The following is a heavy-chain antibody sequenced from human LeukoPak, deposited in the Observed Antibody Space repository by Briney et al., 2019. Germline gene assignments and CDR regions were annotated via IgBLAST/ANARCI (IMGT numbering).Heavy chain of an antibody. V-gene: IGHV4-4*02. Sequence: SGTLSLTCAVSGGSISSTNWWIWVRQPPGEGLEWIGEIYHSGGTNYNPSLKSRVTLSVDKSKNQFSLKLSSVTAADTAVYYCARDLDSSSWFLNYWGQGTLVTVSS. CDR2: IYHSGGT. D-gene: IGHD6-13*01. J-gene: IGHJ4*02. CDR3: ARDLDSSSWFLNY. CDR1: GGSISSTNW.